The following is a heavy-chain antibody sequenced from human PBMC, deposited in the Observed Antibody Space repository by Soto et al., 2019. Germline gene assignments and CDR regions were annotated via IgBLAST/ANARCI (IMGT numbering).Heavy chain of an antibody. V-gene: IGHV4-34*01. Sequence: QVQLQQRGAGLLKPSATLSLTCAVYGGSFSGYYWTWIRQPPGTGLEWVGEINHSGSTNYNPSLKSRVTLSVDTSKNQFSLKLTSVSAADTVVYYCARDKITGLFDYWGQGTLVTVSS. CDR1: GGSFSGYY. D-gene: IGHD2-8*02. J-gene: IGHJ4*02. CDR2: INHSGST. CDR3: ARDKITGLFDY.